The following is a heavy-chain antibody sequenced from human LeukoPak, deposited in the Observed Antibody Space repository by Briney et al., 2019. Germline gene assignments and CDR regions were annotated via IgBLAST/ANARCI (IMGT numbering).Heavy chain of an antibody. CDR2: IYPGHSDT. D-gene: IGHD1-26*01. CDR1: GYSFTSYW. J-gene: IGHJ4*02. Sequence: GESLKISCNGSGYSFTSYWIGWVRQVPGKGLEWMGSIYPGHSDTRYSPSVQGQVTISADKSIRTAYLQWSNLNASDTAMYYCARQSPQYSGSYWSFDYWGQGTLVTVSS. CDR3: ARQSPQYSGSYWSFDY. V-gene: IGHV5-51*01.